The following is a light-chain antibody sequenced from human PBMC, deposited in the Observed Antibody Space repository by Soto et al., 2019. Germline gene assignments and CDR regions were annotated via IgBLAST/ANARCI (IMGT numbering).Light chain of an antibody. CDR3: QQRSNWPSGT. J-gene: IGKJ1*01. CDR2: DAS. CDR1: QSVSSY. V-gene: IGKV3-11*01. Sequence: EMVLTQSPATLSLSTGERATLSSRASQSVSSYLAWYQQKPGQAPRLLIYDASNRATGIPARFSGSGSGTDFTLTISSLEPEDFAVYYCQQRSNWPSGTFGQGTKVDIK.